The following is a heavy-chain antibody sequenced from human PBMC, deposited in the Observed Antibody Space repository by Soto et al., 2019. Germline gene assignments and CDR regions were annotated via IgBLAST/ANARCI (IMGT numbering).Heavy chain of an antibody. CDR1: GGSIRTYF. D-gene: IGHD2-2*01. CDR2: FYYSGNT. Sequence: SETLSLTCTVSGGSIRTYFWSWIRQSPGKGLEWIGYFYYSGNTNYNPSLKSRVTISVDTSKNQFSLKLSSVTAADTAVYYCARVPDYWGQGILVTVSS. J-gene: IGHJ4*02. CDR3: ARVPDY. V-gene: IGHV4-59*12.